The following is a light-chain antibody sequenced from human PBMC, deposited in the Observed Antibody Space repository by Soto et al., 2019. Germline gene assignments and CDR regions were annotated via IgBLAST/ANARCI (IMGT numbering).Light chain of an antibody. Sequence: AIQMTQSPSSLFASVGDRVTISCRASQAISNDLAWYQQKPGKAPILLIYETSTLRSGVPSRFSGSRSGTDFTLAFSSLQYVDFTTYYCLPDYSFPRKFGKGTQVDIK. J-gene: IGKJ1*01. V-gene: IGKV1-6*01. CDR2: ETS. CDR3: LPDYSFPRK. CDR1: QAISND.